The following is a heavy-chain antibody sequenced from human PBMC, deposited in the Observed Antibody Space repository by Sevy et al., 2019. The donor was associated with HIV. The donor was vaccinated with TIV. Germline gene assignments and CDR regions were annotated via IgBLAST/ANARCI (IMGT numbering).Heavy chain of an antibody. J-gene: IGHJ4*02. Sequence: GGSLRLSCAASGFTFSSYVMSWVRQAPGKGLEWVSAISGSGGSTYYADSVKGRFTISRDNSKNTLYLQMNSLRAEDTAVYYCAKDGSPPGIAVAGTGGYFDYWGQGTLVTVSS. CDR3: AKDGSPPGIAVAGTGGYFDY. CDR1: GFTFSSYV. D-gene: IGHD6-19*01. CDR2: ISGSGGST. V-gene: IGHV3-23*01.